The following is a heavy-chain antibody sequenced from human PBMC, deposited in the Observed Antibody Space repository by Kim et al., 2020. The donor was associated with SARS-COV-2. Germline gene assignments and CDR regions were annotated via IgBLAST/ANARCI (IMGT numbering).Heavy chain of an antibody. D-gene: IGHD3-22*01. V-gene: IGHV3-53*03. CDR3: ARFYDSSGSNAFDI. Sequence: YAESVKGRFTIARDDSKNALYLQMNSLRAEDTAVYYCARFYDSSGSNAFDIWGQGTVVTVSS. J-gene: IGHJ3*02.